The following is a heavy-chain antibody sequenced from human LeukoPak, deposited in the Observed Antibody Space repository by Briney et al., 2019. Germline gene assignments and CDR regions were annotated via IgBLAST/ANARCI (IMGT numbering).Heavy chain of an antibody. CDR2: ISSSSSYI. CDR3: AKGASSSWPLHAFDI. D-gene: IGHD6-13*01. V-gene: IGHV3-21*04. J-gene: IGHJ3*02. CDR1: GFTFSSYS. Sequence: PGGSLRLSCAASGFTFSSYSMNWVRQAPGKGLEWVSSISSSSSYIYYADSVKGRFTISRDNAKNSLYLQMNSLRAEDTAVYYCAKGASSSWPLHAFDIWGQGTMVTVSS.